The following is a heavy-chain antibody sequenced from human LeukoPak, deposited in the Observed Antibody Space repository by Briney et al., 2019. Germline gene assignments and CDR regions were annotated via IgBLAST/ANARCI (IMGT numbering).Heavy chain of an antibody. Sequence: GGSLRLSCAASGFTFSSYAMSWVRQAPGKGLEWVSAISGSGGSTYYADSVKGRFTISRDNSKNTLYLQMNSLRAEDTAVYYCAKLPYYYYGSGSSNRPYFDYWGQGTLVTVSS. CDR1: GFTFSSYA. D-gene: IGHD3-10*01. CDR3: AKLPYYYYGSGSSNRPYFDY. J-gene: IGHJ4*02. V-gene: IGHV3-23*01. CDR2: ISGSGGST.